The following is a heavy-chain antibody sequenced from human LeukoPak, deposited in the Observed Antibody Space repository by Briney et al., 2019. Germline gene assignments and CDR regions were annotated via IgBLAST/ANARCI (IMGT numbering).Heavy chain of an antibody. CDR3: ATDVFPLKYGSSWFVPGGGPFDY. Sequence: GGSLRLSCAASGFTFSTYAMSWVRQAPGKGLEWVSYISRSGTTIYYADSVKGRFTISRDNAKNSMSLQMNSLRDEDTAVYYCATDVFPLKYGSSWFVPGGGPFDYWGQGALASVSS. V-gene: IGHV3-48*02. J-gene: IGHJ4*02. CDR2: ISRSGTTI. CDR1: GFTFSTYA. D-gene: IGHD6-13*01.